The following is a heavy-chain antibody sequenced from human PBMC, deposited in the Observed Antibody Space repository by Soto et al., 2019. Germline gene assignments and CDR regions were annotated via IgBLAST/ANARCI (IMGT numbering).Heavy chain of an antibody. CDR2: ISDDGITK. J-gene: IGHJ4*02. D-gene: IGHD6-19*01. CDR1: GFTFSTFA. CDR3: YSSGW. V-gene: IGHV3-30*03. Sequence: QVQPVESGGGVVQPGRSLRLSCAASGFTFSTFAMHWVRQAPGKGLEWVAVISDDGITKYYADSVKGRFTISRDNSKNTLYLEMNSLRAEDTAVYYGYSSGWWGQGTLVTVSS.